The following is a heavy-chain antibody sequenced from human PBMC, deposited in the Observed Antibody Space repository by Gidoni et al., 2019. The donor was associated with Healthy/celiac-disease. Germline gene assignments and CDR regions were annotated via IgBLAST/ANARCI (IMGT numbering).Heavy chain of an antibody. CDR2: IIPIFGTA. Sequence: QVQLVQSGAEVKKPGSSVKVSCKASGGTFSSYAISWVRQAPGQGLEWMGGIIPIFGTANYAQKFQGRVTITADEFTSTAYMELSSLRSEDTAVYYCARGNYYDSSGYYPLPRYWGQGTLVTVSS. CDR3: ARGNYYDSSGYYPLPRY. CDR1: GGTFSSYA. V-gene: IGHV1-69*01. D-gene: IGHD3-22*01. J-gene: IGHJ4*02.